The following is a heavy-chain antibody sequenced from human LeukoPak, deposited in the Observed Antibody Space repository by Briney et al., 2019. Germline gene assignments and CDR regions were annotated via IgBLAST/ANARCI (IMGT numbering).Heavy chain of an antibody. CDR3: ARGPHCSGDSCYSPAFDY. D-gene: IGHD2-15*01. Sequence: SETLSLTCVVYGGSFSGYYWSWIRQPPGKGLEWIGEINHGGSTNYNPSLKSRVTMSVDTSKNQLSLTLSSVIAADTAVYHCARGPHCSGDSCYSPAFDYWGQGTLVTVSS. J-gene: IGHJ4*02. CDR1: GGSFSGYY. CDR2: INHGGST. V-gene: IGHV4-34*01.